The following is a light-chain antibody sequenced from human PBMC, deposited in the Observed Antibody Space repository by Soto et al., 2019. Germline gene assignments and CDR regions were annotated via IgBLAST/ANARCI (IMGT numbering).Light chain of an antibody. CDR2: AAS. CDR3: QHYHNWPF. CDR1: QSVSSN. V-gene: IGKV3-15*01. Sequence: EIVVTQSPAILSVSPGEGATLSCRASQSVSSNLAWYQQKPGQVPRLLIYAASTRATGVPARFSGSGSGTEFTLTISSLQSEDFAVYYCQHYHNWPFFGQGTKV. J-gene: IGKJ1*01.